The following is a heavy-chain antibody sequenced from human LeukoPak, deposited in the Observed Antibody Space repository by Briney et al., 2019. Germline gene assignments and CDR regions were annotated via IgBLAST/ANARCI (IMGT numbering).Heavy chain of an antibody. CDR2: ISGSGGST. CDR1: GFTFSSYA. CDR3: ARCYSSSWYGCYFQH. D-gene: IGHD6-13*01. Sequence: GGSLRLSCAASGFTFSSYAMSWVRQAPGKGLEWVSAISGSGGSTYYADSVKGRFTISRDNSKNTLYLQMNSLRAEDTAVYYCARCYSSSWYGCYFQHWGQGTLVTVSP. V-gene: IGHV3-23*01. J-gene: IGHJ1*01.